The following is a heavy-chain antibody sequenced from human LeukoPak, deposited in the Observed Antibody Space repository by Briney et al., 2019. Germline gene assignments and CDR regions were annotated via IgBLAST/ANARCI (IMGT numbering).Heavy chain of an antibody. J-gene: IGHJ4*02. CDR2: ISGSGGSP. CDR1: GFTFSSYA. D-gene: IGHD3-22*01. CDR3: AKESAMYYYDSSGYPTVD. Sequence: PGGSLRLSCAASGFTFSSYAMSWVRHAPGKGLEWVSAISGSGGSPYYADSGKGRFTIPRDNSKNTLYLKMSSLRAEDTAVYYCAKESAMYYYDSSGYPTVDWGQGTLVTVSS. V-gene: IGHV3-23*01.